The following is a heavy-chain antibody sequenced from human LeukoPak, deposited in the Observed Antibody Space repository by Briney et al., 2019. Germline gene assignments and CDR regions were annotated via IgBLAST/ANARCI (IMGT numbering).Heavy chain of an antibody. D-gene: IGHD3-22*01. J-gene: IGHJ4*02. Sequence: GGTLRLSCAASGFTFSSYGLNWVRQAPGKGLEWVSVISGSGGSTYYADSVKGRFTISRDNSKNTLYLQMNSLRAEDTAVYYCARTLYDSSGSDYFDYWGQGTLVTASS. CDR2: ISGSGGST. V-gene: IGHV3-23*01. CDR1: GFTFSSYG. CDR3: ARTLYDSSGSDYFDY.